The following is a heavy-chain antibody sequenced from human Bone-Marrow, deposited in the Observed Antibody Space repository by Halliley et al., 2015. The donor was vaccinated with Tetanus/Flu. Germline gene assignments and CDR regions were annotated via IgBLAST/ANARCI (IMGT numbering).Heavy chain of an antibody. J-gene: IGHJ5*02. V-gene: IGHV4-38-2*01. CDR3: ARVAQEQQLVLEWLDP. D-gene: IGHD6-13*01. CDR2: IYHSGST. Sequence: TLSLTCAVSGYSISSGYYWGWIRQPPGKGLEWIGSIYHSGSTYYNPSLKSRVTISVDTSKNQFSLKLSSVTAADTAVYYCARVAQEQQLVLEWLDPWGQGTLVTVSS. CDR1: GYSISSGYY.